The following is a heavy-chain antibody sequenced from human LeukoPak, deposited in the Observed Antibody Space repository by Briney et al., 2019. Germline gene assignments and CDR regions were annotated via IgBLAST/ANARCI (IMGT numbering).Heavy chain of an antibody. V-gene: IGHV3-73*01. D-gene: IGHD3-10*01. CDR1: GFTFSGSA. J-gene: IGHJ6*03. CDR3: TRHGGSGSYYTLYYYYMDV. Sequence: GGSLRLSCAASGFTFSGSAMHWVRQASGKGLEWVGRIRGKANSYATAYAASVKGRFTISRDDSKNQAYLQMNSLKTEDTAVYYCTRHGGSGSYYTLYYYYMDVWGKGTTVTVSS. CDR2: IRGKANSYAT.